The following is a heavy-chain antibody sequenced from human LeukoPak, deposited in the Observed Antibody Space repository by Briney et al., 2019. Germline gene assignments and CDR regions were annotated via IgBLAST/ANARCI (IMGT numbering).Heavy chain of an antibody. D-gene: IGHD2-2*01. CDR1: GFTFSSYA. CDR3: ARDQDIVVVPAADGAFDY. CDR2: ISYDGSNK. Sequence: GRSLRLSCAASGFTFSSYAMHWVRQAPGKGLEWVAVISYDGSNKYYADSVKGRFTISRDNAKNSLYLQMNSLRAEDTAVYYCARDQDIVVVPAADGAFDYWGQGTLVTVSS. J-gene: IGHJ4*02. V-gene: IGHV3-30-3*01.